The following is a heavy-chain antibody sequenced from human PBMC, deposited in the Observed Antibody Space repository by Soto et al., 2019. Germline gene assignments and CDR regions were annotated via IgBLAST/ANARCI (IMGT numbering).Heavy chain of an antibody. D-gene: IGHD6-13*01. CDR1: GFTFSSYA. V-gene: IGHV3-23*01. CDR2: ISGSGGST. J-gene: IGHJ5*02. Sequence: EVQLLESGGGLVQPGGSLRLSCAASGFTFSSYAMSWVRQAPGKGLEWVSAISGSGGSTYYADSVKGRFTISRDNSKNSLYLQMNSLRAEDTAGYYCAKVSFWYWSVKGGAASWGQGTLVTVSS. CDR3: AKVSFWYWSVKGGAAS.